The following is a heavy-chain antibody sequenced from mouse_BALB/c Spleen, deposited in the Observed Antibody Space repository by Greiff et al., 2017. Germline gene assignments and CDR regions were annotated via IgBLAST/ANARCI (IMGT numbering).Heavy chain of an antibody. CDR1: GYTFTSYW. Sequence: QVQLQQPGAELVRPGASVKLSCKASGYTFTSYWINWVKQRPGQGLEWIGNIYPSDSYTNYNQKFKDKATLTVDKSSSTAYMQLSSPTSEDSAVYYCTRRVIYYGNYDYWGQGTTLTVSS. CDR3: TRRVIYYGNYDY. CDR2: IYPSDSYT. V-gene: IGHV1-69*02. D-gene: IGHD2-1*01. J-gene: IGHJ2*01.